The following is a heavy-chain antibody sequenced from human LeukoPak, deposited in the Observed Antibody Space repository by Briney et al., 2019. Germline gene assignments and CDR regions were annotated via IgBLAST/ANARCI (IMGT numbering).Heavy chain of an antibody. V-gene: IGHV2-70*04. D-gene: IGHD3-22*01. CDR1: GFSLSTSGMR. Sequence: SGPTLVNPTQTLTLTCTFSGFSLSTSGMRVSWLRQPPGKALEWLARIDWDDDKFYSTSLKTRLTISKDTSKNQVVLTMTNMDPVDTATYYCARAIRYDSSRGAFDIWGQGTMVTVSS. CDR3: ARAIRYDSSRGAFDI. CDR2: IDWDDDK. J-gene: IGHJ3*02.